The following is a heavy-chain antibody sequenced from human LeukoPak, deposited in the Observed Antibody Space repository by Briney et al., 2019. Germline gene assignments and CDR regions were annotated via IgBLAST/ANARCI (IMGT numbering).Heavy chain of an antibody. CDR3: AKSGDYERPVFDY. Sequence: PGRSLRLSCAASGFTFDDYAMHWVRRAPGKGLEWVSGISWNSGSIGYADSVKGRFTISRDNAKNSLYLQMNSLRAEDTALYYCAKSGDYERPVFDYWGQGTLVTVSS. CDR1: GFTFDDYA. D-gene: IGHD4-17*01. CDR2: ISWNSGSI. J-gene: IGHJ4*02. V-gene: IGHV3-9*01.